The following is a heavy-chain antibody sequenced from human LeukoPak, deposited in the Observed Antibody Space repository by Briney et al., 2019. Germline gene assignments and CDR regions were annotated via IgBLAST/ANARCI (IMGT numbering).Heavy chain of an antibody. V-gene: IGHV3-30*18. J-gene: IGHJ4*02. CDR2: ISYDGSNK. CDR1: GFTFSSYG. CDR3: VKGRPGPIDY. Sequence: PGRSLRLSCAASGFTFSSYGMHWVRQAPGKGLEWVAVISYDGSNKDYVDSVKGRFTMSRDNSINTLYLQMNSLRAEDTAVYYCVKGRPGPIDYWGQGTLVTVSS. D-gene: IGHD6-6*01.